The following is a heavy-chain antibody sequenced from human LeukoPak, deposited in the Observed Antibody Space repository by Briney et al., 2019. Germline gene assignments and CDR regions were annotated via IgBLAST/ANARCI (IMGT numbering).Heavy chain of an antibody. CDR2: IWYDGSNK. J-gene: IGHJ2*01. D-gene: IGHD1-1*01. V-gene: IGHV3-33*03. CDR1: GFNFSSYD. Sequence: PGGSLRLSCAASGFNFSSYDMHWVRQAPGKGLEWVSFIWYDGSNKYYAESVKGRFTISRDNSKKILYLQMTSLRAEDTAVYYCAKDRAGFTTDGYFDLWGRGTLLTVSP. CDR3: AKDRAGFTTDGYFDL.